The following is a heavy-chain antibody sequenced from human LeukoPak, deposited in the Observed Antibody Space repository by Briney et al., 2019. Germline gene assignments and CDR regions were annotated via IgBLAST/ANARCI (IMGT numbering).Heavy chain of an antibody. V-gene: IGHV1-24*01. CDR3: ARDRAEYGGNSLGY. Sequence: ASVKVSCKVSGYTLTELSMHWVRQAPGKGLEWMGGFDPEDGETIYAQKFQGRVTVTRDTSINTAYMDLSRLRSDDTAVYFCARDRAEYGGNSLGYWGQGTLVSVSS. J-gene: IGHJ4*02. CDR1: GYTLTELS. CDR2: FDPEDGET. D-gene: IGHD4-23*01.